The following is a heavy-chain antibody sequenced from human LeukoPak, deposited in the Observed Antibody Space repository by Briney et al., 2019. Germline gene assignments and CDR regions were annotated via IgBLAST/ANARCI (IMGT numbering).Heavy chain of an antibody. CDR3: ARCPWQRDGQGAYYFDY. CDR2: ISAYNGHT. CDR1: GYTFTNYG. Sequence: ASVKVSCKASGYTFTNYGISWVRQAPGQGLEWMGWISAYNGHTKYAQKVQGRVTMTRDTSTSTAYMELSSLRSEDTAVYYCARCPWQRDGQGAYYFDYWGQGTLVTVSS. V-gene: IGHV1-18*01. D-gene: IGHD5-12*01. J-gene: IGHJ4*02.